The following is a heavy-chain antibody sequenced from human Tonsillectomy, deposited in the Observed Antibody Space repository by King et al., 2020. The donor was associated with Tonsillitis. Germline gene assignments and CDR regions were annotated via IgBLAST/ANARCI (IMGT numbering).Heavy chain of an antibody. CDR1: GGMFNSYG. J-gene: IGHJ2*01. V-gene: IGHV1-69*12. D-gene: IGHD7-27*01. CDR2: IIPMTWTS. CDR3: AGLGTASWYFDL. Sequence: QLVQSGAEVKKPGSSVKVSCKASGGMFNSYGVSWVRQAPGQGLVWMGGIIPMTWTSNHAQKVQGRVTITADESTATAYIVLSSLRSEDTAVYYCAGLGTASWYFDLWGRGTLVTVSS.